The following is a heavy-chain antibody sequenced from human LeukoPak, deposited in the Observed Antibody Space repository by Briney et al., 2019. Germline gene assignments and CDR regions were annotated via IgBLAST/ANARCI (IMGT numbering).Heavy chain of an antibody. CDR3: ARGRPHGNDY. J-gene: IGHJ4*02. D-gene: IGHD4-23*01. Sequence: GGSLRLSCSASGFTFNRFYLHWVRQAPGKGLEFVSHISSNGATTYYADSVKGRFSISRDNAKNTLYLQMNSLRVEDTAVYYCARGRPHGNDYWGQGTLVTVSS. CDR2: ISSNGATT. CDR1: GFTFNRFY. V-gene: IGHV3-64*04.